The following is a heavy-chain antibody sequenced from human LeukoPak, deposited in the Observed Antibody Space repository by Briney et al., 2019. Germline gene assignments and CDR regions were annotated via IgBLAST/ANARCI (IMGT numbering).Heavy chain of an antibody. CDR3: ARAATSGYSIQSDAFDI. V-gene: IGHV1-69*01. CDR2: IIPIFGTA. CDR1: GGTFSSYA. D-gene: IGHD6-13*01. Sequence: GASVKVSCKASGGTFSSYAISWVRQGPGQGLEWVGGIIPIFGTANYAQKFQGRVTITADESTSTAYMELSSLRSEDTAVYYCARAATSGYSIQSDAFDIWGQGTMVTVSS. J-gene: IGHJ3*02.